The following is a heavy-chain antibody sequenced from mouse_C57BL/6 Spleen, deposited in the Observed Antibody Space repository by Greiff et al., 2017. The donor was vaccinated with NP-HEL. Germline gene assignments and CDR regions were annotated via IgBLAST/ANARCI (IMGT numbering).Heavy chain of an antibody. CDR3: ARSIYYGNLFAY. Sequence: QVQLQQSGAELVRPGTSVKVSCTASGYAFTNYLIEWVKQRPGQGLEWIGVINPGSGGTNYNEKFKGKATLTADKSSSTAYMQLSILTSEDSAVYFCARSIYYGNLFAYWGQGTLVTVSA. CDR2: INPGSGGT. CDR1: GYAFTNYL. D-gene: IGHD2-1*01. V-gene: IGHV1-54*01. J-gene: IGHJ3*01.